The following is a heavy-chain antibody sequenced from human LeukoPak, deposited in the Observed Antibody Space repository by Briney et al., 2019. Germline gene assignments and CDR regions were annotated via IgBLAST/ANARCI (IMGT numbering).Heavy chain of an antibody. V-gene: IGHV3-48*02. CDR2: IGTSSSPI. CDR1: GFAFSSYS. Sequence: GGSLRPSCAASGFAFSSYSMNWVRQAPGKGLEWVSYIGTSSSPIYYGDSVKGRFTISRDNDKKSIYLQMDSLRDEDTAVYYCARGNRGLSPDYWGQGTLVIVSS. D-gene: IGHD1-14*01. J-gene: IGHJ4*02. CDR3: ARGNRGLSPDY.